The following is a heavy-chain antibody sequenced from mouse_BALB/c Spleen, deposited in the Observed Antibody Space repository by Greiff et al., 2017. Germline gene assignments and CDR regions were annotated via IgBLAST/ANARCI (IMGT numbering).Heavy chain of an antibody. V-gene: IGHV5-12-2*01. D-gene: IGHD1-1*02. CDR3: ARQGGTAAWFAY. CDR2: ISNGGGST. J-gene: IGHJ3*01. CDR1: GFTFSSYT. Sequence: EVMLVESGGGLVQPGGSLKLSCAASGFTFSSYTMSWVRQTPEKRLEWVAYISNGGGSTYYPDTVKGRFTISRDNAKNTLYLQMSSLKSEDTAMYYCARQGGTAAWFAYWGQGTLVTVSA.